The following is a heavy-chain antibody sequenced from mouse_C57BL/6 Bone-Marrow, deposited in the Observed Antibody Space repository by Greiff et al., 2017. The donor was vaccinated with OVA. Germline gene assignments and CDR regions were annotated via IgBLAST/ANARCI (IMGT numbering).Heavy chain of an antibody. CDR3: AREDDYDWYFDV. J-gene: IGHJ1*03. CDR1: GYSFSSSW. Sequence: VQLQQSGPELVKPGASVKISCKASGYSFSSSWMHWVKQRPGKGLEWIGRIYPGDGDNNYNGKFKGQATLTADKSYSTAYMQLSSLTSEDSAVYFCAREDDYDWYFDVWGTGTTVTVSS. V-gene: IGHV1-82*01. D-gene: IGHD2-4*01. CDR2: IYPGDGDN.